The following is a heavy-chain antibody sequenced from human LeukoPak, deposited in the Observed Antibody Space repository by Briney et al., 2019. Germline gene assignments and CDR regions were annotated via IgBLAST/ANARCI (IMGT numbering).Heavy chain of an antibody. D-gene: IGHD3-16*01. V-gene: IGHV4-34*01. CDR1: GGSFSGYY. Sequence: SETLSLTCAVYGGSFSGYYWSWIRQPPGKGLEWIGEINHSGSTNYNPSLKSRVTISVNTSKNQFSLKLSSVTAADTAVYYCARGGGYFNYWGQGTLVTISS. J-gene: IGHJ4*02. CDR3: ARGGGYFNY. CDR2: INHSGST.